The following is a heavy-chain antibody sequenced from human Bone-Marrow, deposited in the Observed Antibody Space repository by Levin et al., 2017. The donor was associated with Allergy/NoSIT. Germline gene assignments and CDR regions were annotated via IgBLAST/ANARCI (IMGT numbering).Heavy chain of an antibody. Sequence: PSETLSLTCTVSGGSISSGGYYWSWIRQHPGKGLEWIGYIYYSGSTYYNPSLKSRVTISVDTSKNQFSLKLSSVTAADTAVYYCARGRYSYGMDVWGQGTTVTVSS. CDR2: IYYSGST. CDR3: ARGRYSYGMDV. J-gene: IGHJ6*02. D-gene: IGHD3-9*01. V-gene: IGHV4-31*03. CDR1: GGSISSGGYY.